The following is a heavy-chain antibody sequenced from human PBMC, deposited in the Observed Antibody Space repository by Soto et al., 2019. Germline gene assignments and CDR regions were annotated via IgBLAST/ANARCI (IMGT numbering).Heavy chain of an antibody. V-gene: IGHV4-34*01. J-gene: IGHJ4*02. CDR2: IHYSGST. CDR1: GGSFSDYY. D-gene: IGHD2-15*01. CDR3: ARADIVVVVAAEQYYFDY. Sequence: SETLSLTCAVYGGSFSDYYWTWIRQPPGKGLEWIGEIHYSGSTNYNPSLKSRVTISVDTSKTQFSLKLSSVTAADTAVYYCARADIVVVVAAEQYYFDYWGQGTLVTVSS.